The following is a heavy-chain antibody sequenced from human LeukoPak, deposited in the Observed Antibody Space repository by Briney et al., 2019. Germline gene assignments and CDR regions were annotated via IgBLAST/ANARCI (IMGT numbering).Heavy chain of an antibody. CDR3: ARDASGMDV. J-gene: IGHJ6*02. CDR2: INIDGGTT. CDR1: GFTFTGHW. Sequence: GGSLRLPCAASGFTFTGHWMHWVRQAPGKGLVWVSCINIDGGTTTYADSVRGRFTISRDNAESTLYLQVNSLRADDTAIYYCARDASGMDVWGQGTTVTVSS. V-gene: IGHV3-74*03.